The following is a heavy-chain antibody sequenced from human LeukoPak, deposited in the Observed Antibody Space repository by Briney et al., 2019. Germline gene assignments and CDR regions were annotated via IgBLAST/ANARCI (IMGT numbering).Heavy chain of an antibody. CDR3: ARHKGYYGSGSFNGWFDP. Sequence: SETLSLTCTVSGVSISSYYWNWIRQPAGKGLEWIGRIYTSGSTNFNPSLKSRVTMSVDASKNQFSLKLSSVTAADTAVYYCARHKGYYGSGSFNGWFDPWGQGTLVTVSS. V-gene: IGHV4-4*07. CDR2: IYTSGST. CDR1: GVSISSYY. J-gene: IGHJ5*02. D-gene: IGHD3-10*01.